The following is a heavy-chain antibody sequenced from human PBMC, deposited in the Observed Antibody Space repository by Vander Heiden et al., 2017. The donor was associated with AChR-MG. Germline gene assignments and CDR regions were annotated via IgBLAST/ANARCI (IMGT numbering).Heavy chain of an antibody. CDR3: AMGTSISGSTLKYFFDH. V-gene: IGHV1-69*01. CDR1: GGTFSSYG. J-gene: IGHJ4*02. CDR2: IVTIFGTE. D-gene: IGHD2-21*02. Sequence: QVQLVQSGAEVKKPGSSVKLSCKASGGTFSSYGISWVRQAPGQGLEWMGGIVTIFGTENYAQKFLGRVTITADESTNTAYMELSSLRSEDTAVYYCAMGTSISGSTLKYFFDHWGQGTLVTVSS.